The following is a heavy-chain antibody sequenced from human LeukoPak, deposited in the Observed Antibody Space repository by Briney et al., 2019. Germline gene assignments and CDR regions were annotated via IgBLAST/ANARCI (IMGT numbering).Heavy chain of an antibody. CDR2: INPNSGGT. V-gene: IGHV1-2*02. D-gene: IGHD6-19*01. CDR1: GYTFIDYY. Sequence: GASVKVSCKASGYTFIDYYMHWVRQAPGQGLEWMGWINPNSGGTNYAQRFQGRVTMTRDTSISTAYMEVSRLRSDDTATYYCARNIQEQWLVQGYWGQGTLVTVSS. CDR3: ARNIQEQWLVQGY. J-gene: IGHJ4*02.